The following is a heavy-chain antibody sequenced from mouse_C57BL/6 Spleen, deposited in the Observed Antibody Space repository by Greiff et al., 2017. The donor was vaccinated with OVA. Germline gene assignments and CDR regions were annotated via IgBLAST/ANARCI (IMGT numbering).Heavy chain of an antibody. CDR3: ASRDPIYYDYHYFDY. CDR1: GYTFTDYY. D-gene: IGHD2-4*01. J-gene: IGHJ2*01. V-gene: IGHV1-26*01. CDR2: INPNNGGT. Sequence: EVQLQQSGPELVKPGASVKISCKASGYTFTDYYMNWVKQSHGKSLEWIGDINPNNGGTSYNQKFKGKATLTVDKSSSTAYMELRSLTSEDSAVYYCASRDPIYYDYHYFDYWGQGTTLTVSS.